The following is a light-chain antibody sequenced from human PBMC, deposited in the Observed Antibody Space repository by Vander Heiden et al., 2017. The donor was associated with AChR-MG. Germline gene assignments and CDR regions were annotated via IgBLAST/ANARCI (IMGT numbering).Light chain of an antibody. Sequence: QSVLTQPPSVSGAPGQRVTIPCTGSSSNIGAGYDVNGYQQLPGTAPKLLIYGNSNRPSGVPDRFSGSKSGTSASLAITGLQAEDEADYYCQSYDSSLSGFVFGGGTKLTVL. CDR2: GNS. J-gene: IGLJ2*01. CDR1: SSNIGAGYD. V-gene: IGLV1-40*01. CDR3: QSYDSSLSGFV.